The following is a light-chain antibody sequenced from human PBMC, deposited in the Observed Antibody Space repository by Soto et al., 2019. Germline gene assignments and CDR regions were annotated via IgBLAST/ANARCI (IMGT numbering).Light chain of an antibody. CDR1: QSISTN. CDR3: QQYYDWPIT. Sequence: EIVMTQSPATLSVSPGERATLSCRASQSISTNLAWYHQKPSQAPRLLIYGASTRATGIPARFSGSGSGTEFTLTISSLQSEDFAVYYCQQYYDWPITFGQGTRLDIK. V-gene: IGKV3-15*01. J-gene: IGKJ5*01. CDR2: GAS.